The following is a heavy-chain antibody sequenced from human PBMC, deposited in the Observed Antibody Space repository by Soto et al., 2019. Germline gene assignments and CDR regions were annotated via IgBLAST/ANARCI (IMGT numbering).Heavy chain of an antibody. D-gene: IGHD7-27*01. CDR2: IMPIFRAP. CDR1: GGDFRDYA. CDR3: ACWLKGADMGIYFYGMDV. V-gene: IGHV1-69*12. Sequence: QVQLVQSGAEVKKPGSSVKVSCKASGGDFRDYAFSWVRQAPGQGLEWLGGIMPIFRAPDYAQKFQGRVTITADESTGTAHMEMRSLRSEDTAVYYCACWLKGADMGIYFYGMDVCGQGTTVTVS. J-gene: IGHJ6*02.